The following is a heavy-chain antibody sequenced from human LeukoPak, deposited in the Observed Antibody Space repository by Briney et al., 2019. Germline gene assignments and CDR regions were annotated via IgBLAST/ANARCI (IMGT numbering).Heavy chain of an antibody. CDR2: IIPIFGTA. CDR1: GGTFSSYA. J-gene: IGHJ6*02. Sequence: SVKVSCKASGGTFSSYAISWVRQAPGQGLEWMGGIIPIFGTANYAQKLQGRVTMTTDTSTSTAYMELRSLRSDDTAVYYCARVNYYYYGMDVWGQGTTVTVSS. CDR3: ARVNYYYYGMDV. V-gene: IGHV1-69*05.